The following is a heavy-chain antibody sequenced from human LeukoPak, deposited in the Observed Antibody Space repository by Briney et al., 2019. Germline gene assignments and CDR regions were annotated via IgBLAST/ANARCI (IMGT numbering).Heavy chain of an antibody. J-gene: IGHJ3*02. CDR3: AKEPEAFDI. CDR1: GFTFSSYW. D-gene: IGHD1-14*01. CDR2: IKQDGSEK. V-gene: IGHV3-7*01. Sequence: GGSLRLSCAASGFTFSSYWMSWVRQAPGKGLEWVANIKQDGSEKYYVDSVKGRFTISRDNSKNTLYLQMNSLRAEDTAVYYCAKEPEAFDIWGQGTMVTVSS.